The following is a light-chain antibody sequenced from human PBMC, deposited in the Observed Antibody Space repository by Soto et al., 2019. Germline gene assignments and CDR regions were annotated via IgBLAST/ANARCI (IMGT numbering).Light chain of an antibody. CDR3: RQYNNWPQT. CDR2: GAS. CDR1: QSVSSN. V-gene: IGKV3-15*01. Sequence: EKVMTQSPATLSVSPGERATLSCRASQSVSSNLAWYQQKPGQAPRLLIYGASTRATGIPARFSGSGSGTEFTLTISSLQSEDFAVYYCRQYNNWPQTFGQGTKVDIK. J-gene: IGKJ1*01.